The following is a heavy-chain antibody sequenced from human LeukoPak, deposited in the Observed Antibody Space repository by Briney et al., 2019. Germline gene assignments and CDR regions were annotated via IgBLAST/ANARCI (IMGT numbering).Heavy chain of an antibody. CDR2: IIPIFGTA. Sequence: GASVKVSCKASGGTFSSYAISWVRQAPGQGLEWMGGIIPIFGTANYAQKFQGRVTITADESTSTACMELSSLRSEDTAVYYCFVVPAAMGRIDYYYYYGMDVWGQGTTVTVSS. J-gene: IGHJ6*02. CDR3: FVVPAAMGRIDYYYYYGMDV. V-gene: IGHV1-69*13. CDR1: GGTFSSYA. D-gene: IGHD2-2*01.